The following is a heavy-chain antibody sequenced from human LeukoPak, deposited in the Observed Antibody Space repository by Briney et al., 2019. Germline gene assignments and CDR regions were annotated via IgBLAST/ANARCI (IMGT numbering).Heavy chain of an antibody. V-gene: IGHV3-23*01. CDR2: ISSTGDST. Sequence: PGGSLRLSCAASGLTFGSHVMSWVRQAPGKGLEWVSTISSTGDSTYYADSVKGRFTISRDNSKNTLYLQMNSLRAEDTAVYYCSKKAVAGDWGQGTLVTVSS. CDR3: SKKAVAGD. J-gene: IGHJ4*02. CDR1: GLTFGSHV. D-gene: IGHD6-19*01.